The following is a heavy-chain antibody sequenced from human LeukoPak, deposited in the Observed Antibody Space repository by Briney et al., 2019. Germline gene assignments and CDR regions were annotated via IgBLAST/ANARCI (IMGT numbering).Heavy chain of an antibody. Sequence: PSETLSLTCTVSGGSISSYYWSWIRQPPGKGLEWIGYIYYSGSTNYNPSLKSRVTISVDTSKNQFSLKLSSVTAADTAVYYCARSAYSSGWYSSYYFDYWGQGTLVTVSS. CDR1: GGSISSYY. J-gene: IGHJ4*02. CDR2: IYYSGST. V-gene: IGHV4-59*01. CDR3: ARSAYSSGWYSSYYFDY. D-gene: IGHD6-19*01.